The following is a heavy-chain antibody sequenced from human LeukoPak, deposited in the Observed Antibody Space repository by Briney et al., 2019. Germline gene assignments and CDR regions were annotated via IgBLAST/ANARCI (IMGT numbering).Heavy chain of an antibody. CDR2: IIPIFETS. Sequence: SVKVSCKASGGTFSNYAISWVRQAPGQGLEWMGGIIPIFETSNYAQKFQDRVTITADKSTSTAYMELSSLRSEDTAVYYCARAPTVPPQRRWERITMVRGVIYYFDYWGQGTLVTVSS. CDR1: GGTFSNYA. CDR3: ARAPTVPPQRRWERITMVRGVIYYFDY. V-gene: IGHV1-69*06. J-gene: IGHJ4*02. D-gene: IGHD3-10*01.